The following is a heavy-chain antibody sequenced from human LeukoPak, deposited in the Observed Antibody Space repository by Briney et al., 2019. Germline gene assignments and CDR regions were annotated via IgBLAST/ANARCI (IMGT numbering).Heavy chain of an antibody. D-gene: IGHD6-6*01. CDR1: GFTFRGYW. J-gene: IGHJ4*02. CDR2: IKEDGSEK. V-gene: IGHV3-7*01. CDR3: TRGDSSSKIDY. Sequence: GGSLRLSCAASGFTFRGYWMSWVRQAPGKGLGWVANIKEDGSEKYYVDSVKGRFTISRDNAKNSLNLQMDSLRVEDTAVYYCTRGDSSSKIDYWGQGTLVTVSS.